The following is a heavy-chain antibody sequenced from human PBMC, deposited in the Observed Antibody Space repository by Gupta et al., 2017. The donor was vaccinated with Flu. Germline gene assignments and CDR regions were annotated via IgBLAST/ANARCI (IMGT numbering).Heavy chain of an antibody. V-gene: IGHV3-30*18. CDR1: GFTFSSYG. CDR3: AKDLTIFGVVKGTAYLQPLDY. CDR2: ISYDGINK. Sequence: QVQLVESGGGVVQPGRSLRLSCAASGFTFSSYGMHWVRQAPGKGLEWVAVISYDGINKYYADSVKGRFTISRDNSKNTLYLQMNSLRAEDTAVYYCAKDLTIFGVVKGTAYLQPLDYWGQGTLVTVSS. J-gene: IGHJ4*02. D-gene: IGHD3-3*01.